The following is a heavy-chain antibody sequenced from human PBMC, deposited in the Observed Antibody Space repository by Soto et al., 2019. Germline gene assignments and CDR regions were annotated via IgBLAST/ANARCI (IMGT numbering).Heavy chain of an antibody. CDR3: GRGAAGTLDY. CDR1: GYTFTSYY. V-gene: IGHV1-46*01. CDR2: INPSGGST. J-gene: IGHJ4*02. D-gene: IGHD6-19*01. Sequence: ASVKVSCKASGYTFTSYYMHWVRQAPGQGLEWMGTINPSGGSTNYAQKFQGRVTMTRDTSTSTVYMELSSLRSEDTAVYYCGRGAAGTLDYWGQGTLVTVSS.